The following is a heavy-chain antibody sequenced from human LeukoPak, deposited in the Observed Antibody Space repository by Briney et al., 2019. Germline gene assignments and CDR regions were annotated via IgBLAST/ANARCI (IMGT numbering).Heavy chain of an antibody. V-gene: IGHV3-21*01. Sequence: PGGSLTLSCTASGFTFSTYSMNWVRQAPGKGLEWVSSISSSSSYIYYADSVKGRFTISRDNAKNSLYLQMNSLRAEDTAVYYCARDSDYGDYDGGQGTLVTVSS. CDR2: ISSSSSYI. CDR1: GFTFSTYS. J-gene: IGHJ4*02. CDR3: ARDSDYGDYD. D-gene: IGHD4-17*01.